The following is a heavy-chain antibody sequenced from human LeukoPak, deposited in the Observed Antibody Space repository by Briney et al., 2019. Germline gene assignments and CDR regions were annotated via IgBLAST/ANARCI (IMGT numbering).Heavy chain of an antibody. CDR1: GYRFTSYW. J-gene: IGHJ4*02. V-gene: IGHV5-51*01. D-gene: IGHD5-12*01. CDR3: ARRGYSGYEPFDY. Sequence: GESLKISCKGSGYRFTSYWIGWVRPMPGKGLEWMGIIYPGDSDTRYSPSFQGQVTISADKSISTAYLQWSSLKASDTAMYYCARRGYSGYEPFDYWGQGTLVTVSS. CDR2: IYPGDSDT.